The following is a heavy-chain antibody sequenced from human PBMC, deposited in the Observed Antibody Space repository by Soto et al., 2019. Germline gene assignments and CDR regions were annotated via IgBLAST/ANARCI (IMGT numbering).Heavy chain of an antibody. D-gene: IGHD6-19*01. Sequence: SETLSLTCAVYGGSFSGYYWSWIRQPPGKGLEWIGEINHSGSTNYNPSLKSRVTISVDTSKNQFSLKLSSVTAADTAVYYCASQFVAGDFDYRGQGTLVTVSS. CDR1: GGSFSGYY. V-gene: IGHV4-34*01. CDR2: INHSGST. J-gene: IGHJ4*02. CDR3: ASQFVAGDFDY.